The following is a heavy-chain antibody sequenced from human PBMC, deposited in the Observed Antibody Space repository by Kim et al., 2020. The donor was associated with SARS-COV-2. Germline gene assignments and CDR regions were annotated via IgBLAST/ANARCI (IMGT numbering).Heavy chain of an antibody. J-gene: IGHJ4*02. Sequence: ASVKVSCKGSGYIFTDYNINWVRQAPGQGLEWVGRIIPNSGDTVYAQNFQGRVTMTRDTSVRTAYMELSRLTPDDTAVYHCVRAFDYWGQGTLVTVSS. CDR1: GYIFTDYN. CDR2: IIPNSGDT. CDR3: VRAFDY. V-gene: IGHV1-2*06.